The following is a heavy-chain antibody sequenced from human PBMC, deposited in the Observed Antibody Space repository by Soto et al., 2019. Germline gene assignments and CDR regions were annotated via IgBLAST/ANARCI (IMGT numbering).Heavy chain of an antibody. CDR2: INSNSRYK. V-gene: IGHV3-21*01. D-gene: IGHD4-17*01. CDR3: ARDLNTVTTAYFHH. J-gene: IGHJ1*01. CDR1: GFTFSSYS. Sequence: GGSLRLSCAASGFTFSSYSMIWVRQAPGKGLEWVSSINSNSRYKYYADSVKGRFTISRDNAKNSLHLQMNSLRAEDTAVYYCARDLNTVTTAYFHHWGQGTLVTVSS.